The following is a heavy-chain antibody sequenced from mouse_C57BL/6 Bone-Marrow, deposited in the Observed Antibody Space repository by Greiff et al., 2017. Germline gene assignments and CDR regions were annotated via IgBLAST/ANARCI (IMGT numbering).Heavy chain of an antibody. D-gene: IGHD2-3*01. V-gene: IGHV5-4*03. Sequence: DVMLVESGGGLVKPGGSLKLSCAASGFTFSSYAMSWVRQTPEKRLEWVATISDGGSYTYYPDNVKGRFTISRDNAKNNLYLQMSHLKSEDTAMYYCARGWLLRDYAMDYWGHGTSVTVSS. CDR2: ISDGGSYT. CDR1: GFTFSSYA. J-gene: IGHJ4*01. CDR3: ARGWLLRDYAMDY.